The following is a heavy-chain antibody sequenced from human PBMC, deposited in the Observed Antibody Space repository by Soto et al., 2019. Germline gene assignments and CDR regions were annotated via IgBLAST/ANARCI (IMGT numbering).Heavy chain of an antibody. V-gene: IGHV1-69*17. CDR2: IIPIIGVT. D-gene: IGHD3-16*01. CDR1: GDTFNSYV. J-gene: IGHJ4*02. Sequence: QVQLVQSGAEVKRPGSSVKVSCESSGDTFNSYVISWVRQAPGQGLEWMGGIIPIIGVTHYAQKFQGRVTISALSSTGTAYMEFTNLEFEDTLLYYCAGQSLGPKGDDHWGQGTLVTVSS. CDR3: AGQSLGPKGDDH.